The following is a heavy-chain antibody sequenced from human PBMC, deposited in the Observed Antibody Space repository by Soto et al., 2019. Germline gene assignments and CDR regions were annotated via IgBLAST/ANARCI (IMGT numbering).Heavy chain of an antibody. V-gene: IGHV3-23*01. CDR1: GFTFNNYA. CDR2: VSGGGDTT. Sequence: EVQLLESGGGLVQPGGSLRLSCAASGFTFNNYAMTWVRQAPGKELEWVSAVSGGGDTTSYADSVKGRFTVSRDGSKNTPDQQMSSLRAEDAALYYCGNGRGGSGSLTPSVDFWGQGTLVTVSS. CDR3: GNGRGGSGSLTPSVDF. D-gene: IGHD3-10*01. J-gene: IGHJ4*02.